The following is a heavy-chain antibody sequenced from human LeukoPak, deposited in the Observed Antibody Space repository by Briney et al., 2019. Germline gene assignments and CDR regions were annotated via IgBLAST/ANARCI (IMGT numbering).Heavy chain of an antibody. V-gene: IGHV3-7*01. D-gene: IGHD6-13*01. CDR2: VKYDGSEK. CDR1: GFTLSSYW. J-gene: IGHJ4*02. Sequence: GGSLRLSCAASGFTLSSYWMSWVRQAPGKGLEWVANVKYDGSEKDYVDSVKGRFTISRDNAKNSLYLQMNSLRAEDTAVYYCARDIAPAGLFFDYWGQGTLVTVSS. CDR3: ARDIAPAGLFFDY.